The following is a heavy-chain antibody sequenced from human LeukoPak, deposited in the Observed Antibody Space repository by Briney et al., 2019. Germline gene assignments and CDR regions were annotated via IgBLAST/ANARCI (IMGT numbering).Heavy chain of an antibody. CDR2: ISSSSSYI. CDR3: ARDPYYYGSGSYGEHSDY. V-gene: IGHV3-21*01. D-gene: IGHD3-10*01. CDR1: GFTFSSYS. J-gene: IGHJ4*02. Sequence: PGGSLRLSCAASGFTFSSYSMNWVRQAPGKGLEWVSSISSSSSYIYYADSVKGRFTISRDNAKNSLYLQMNSLRAEGTAVYYCARDPYYYGSGSYGEHSDYWGQGTLVTVSS.